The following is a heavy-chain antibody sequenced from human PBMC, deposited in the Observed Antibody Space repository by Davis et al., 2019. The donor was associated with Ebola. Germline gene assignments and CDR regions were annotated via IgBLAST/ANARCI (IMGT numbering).Heavy chain of an antibody. J-gene: IGHJ3*02. CDR2: INSDGSST. D-gene: IGHD2-15*01. V-gene: IGHV3-74*01. CDR3: AKDFVVVVAASLDFDI. Sequence: PGGSLRLSCAASGFTFSNYWMHWVRQAPGKGLVWVSRINSDGSSTTYAESVKGRFAISRDNSKNTLYLQMNSLRAEDTAVYYCAKDFVVVVAASLDFDIWGQGTMVTVSS. CDR1: GFTFSNYW.